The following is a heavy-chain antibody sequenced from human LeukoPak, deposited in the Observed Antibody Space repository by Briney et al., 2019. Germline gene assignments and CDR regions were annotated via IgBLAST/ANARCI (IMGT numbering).Heavy chain of an antibody. V-gene: IGHV3-7*01. CDR3: ARERITISCMDV. CDR1: GFTFSSDW. CDR2: IKQDGSEK. Sequence: PGGSLRLSCAASGFTFSSDWMSWVRQAPGKGLEWVANIKQDGSEKYYVDSVKGRFTISRDNAKNSLYLQMNSLRAEDTAVYYCARERITISCMDVWGQGTTVTVSS. J-gene: IGHJ6*02. D-gene: IGHD3-3*01.